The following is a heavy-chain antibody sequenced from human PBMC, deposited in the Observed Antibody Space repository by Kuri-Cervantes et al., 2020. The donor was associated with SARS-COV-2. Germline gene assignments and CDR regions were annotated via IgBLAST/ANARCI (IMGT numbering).Heavy chain of an antibody. D-gene: IGHD2-15*01. CDR2: ISYDGSNK. CDR3: ARDYMVVVAATPYYYGMDV. V-gene: IGHV3-30-3*01. Sequence: GESLKISCAASGFTFSSYAMHWVRQAPGKGLEWVAVISYDGSNKYYADSVKGRFTISRDSSKNTLYLQMNSLRAEDTAVYYCARDYMVVVAATPYYYGMDVWGQGTTVTVSS. CDR1: GFTFSSYA. J-gene: IGHJ6*02.